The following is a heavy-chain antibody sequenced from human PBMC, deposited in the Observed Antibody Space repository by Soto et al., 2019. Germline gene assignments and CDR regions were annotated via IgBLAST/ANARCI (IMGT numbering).Heavy chain of an antibody. CDR3: TRAYGAETFDF. Sequence: ASVKVSCKTSGYTFTRNGISWVRQAPGQGLEWMGWISPKSGSIKYAQKFQGRVIMTTDTSTSTAYMELRSLRSDDTATYYCTRAYGAETFDFWGQGTRVTVS. CDR1: GYTFTRNG. J-gene: IGHJ5*01. V-gene: IGHV1-18*01. D-gene: IGHD3-10*01. CDR2: ISPKSGSI.